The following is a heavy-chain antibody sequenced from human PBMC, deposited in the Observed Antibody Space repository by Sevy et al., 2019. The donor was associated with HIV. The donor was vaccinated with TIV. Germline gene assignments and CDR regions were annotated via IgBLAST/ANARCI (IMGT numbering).Heavy chain of an antibody. CDR2: ISSSSSTI. CDR1: GFSFTSYS. Sequence: GGSLRLSCAASGFSFTSYSMNWVRQAPGKGLEGVSYISSSSSTIYYADSVKGRFTISRDNAKNSLFLQMNSLRAEDTAVYYCARDQPRNSGFDYWGQGTLVTVSS. V-gene: IGHV3-48*01. D-gene: IGHD1-26*01. CDR3: ARDQPRNSGFDY. J-gene: IGHJ4*02.